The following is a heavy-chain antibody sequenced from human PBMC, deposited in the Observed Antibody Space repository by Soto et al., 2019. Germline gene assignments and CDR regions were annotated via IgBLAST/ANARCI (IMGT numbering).Heavy chain of an antibody. D-gene: IGHD3-22*01. V-gene: IGHV3-23*01. CDR3: AKGNYDSYYYYYMDV. J-gene: IGHJ6*03. Sequence: EVQLLESGGGLVQPGGSLRLSCAASGFTFSSYAMSWVRQAPGKGLEWVSAISGSGGSTYYADSVKGRFTISGDNSKNTLYLQMNSLRAEDTAVYYCAKGNYDSYYYYYMDVWGKGTTVTVSS. CDR2: ISGSGGST. CDR1: GFTFSSYA.